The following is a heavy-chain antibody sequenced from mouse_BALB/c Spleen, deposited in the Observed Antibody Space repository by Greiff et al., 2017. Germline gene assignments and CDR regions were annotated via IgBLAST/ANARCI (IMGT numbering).Heavy chain of an antibody. Sequence: ESGPGLVKPSQSLSLTCTVTGYSITSDYAWNWIRQFPGNKLEWMGYISYSGSTSYNPSLKSRISITRDTSKNQFFLQLNSVTTEDTATYYCARSRWLLPFAYWGQGTLVTVSA. V-gene: IGHV3-2*02. CDR1: GYSITSDYA. J-gene: IGHJ3*01. D-gene: IGHD2-3*01. CDR2: ISYSGST. CDR3: ARSRWLLPFAY.